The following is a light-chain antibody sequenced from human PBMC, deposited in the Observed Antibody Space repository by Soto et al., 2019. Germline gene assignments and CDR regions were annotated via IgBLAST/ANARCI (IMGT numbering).Light chain of an antibody. Sequence: IPLTQSPAILSLSPGERATLSCTASQSVDTYIAWYQQRPGQPPRLLIHDTSHRASGVPARFRGSGSGTDFTLTITSLDPEDFGVYFCQQRRNWVSFGPGTRL. CDR2: DTS. CDR3: QQRRNWVS. V-gene: IGKV3-11*01. CDR1: QSVDTY. J-gene: IGKJ3*01.